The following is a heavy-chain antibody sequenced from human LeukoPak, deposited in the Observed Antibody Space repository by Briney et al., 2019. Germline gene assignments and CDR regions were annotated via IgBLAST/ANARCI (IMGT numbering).Heavy chain of an antibody. J-gene: IGHJ6*04. D-gene: IGHD5-18*01. V-gene: IGHV1-18*01. Sequence: ASVKVSCKASGYTFTNYDISWVRQAPGQGLEWMGWISAYNGNTNYAQKLQGRVTMTTDTSTSTAYMELRSLRSDDTAVYYCAREYTASGLELSSPPDVWGKGTTVTVSS. CDR2: ISAYNGNT. CDR3: AREYTASGLELSSPPDV. CDR1: GYTFTNYD.